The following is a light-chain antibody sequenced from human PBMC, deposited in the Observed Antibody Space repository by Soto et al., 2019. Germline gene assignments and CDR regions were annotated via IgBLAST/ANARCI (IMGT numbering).Light chain of an antibody. CDR3: AAWDGSLNGWV. J-gene: IGLJ3*02. CDR1: SSNIGAGYD. CDR2: GNS. V-gene: IGLV1-40*01. Sequence: QSVLTQPPSVSGAPGQRVTISCTGSSSNIGAGYDVHWYQHRPGTAPKLLIFGNSNRPSGVPDRFSGSKSGTSASLAISGLQSGDEADYYCAAWDGSLNGWVFGGGTQLTVL.